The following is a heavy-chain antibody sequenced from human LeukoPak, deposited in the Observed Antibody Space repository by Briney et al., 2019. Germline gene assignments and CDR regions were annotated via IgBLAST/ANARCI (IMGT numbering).Heavy chain of an antibody. CDR3: VRHSGITLLRGVLES. CDR2: IHYTGST. D-gene: IGHD3-10*01. Sequence: PSETLSLTCTVSGGSISSYYWSWIRQPPEKGLEWIGYIHYTGSTKYNPSLKSRVTISVDTSKNQFSLKLSSVTAEDTAVYYCVRHSGITLLRGVLESWGQGTLVTVSS. CDR1: GGSISSYY. V-gene: IGHV4-59*08. J-gene: IGHJ4*02.